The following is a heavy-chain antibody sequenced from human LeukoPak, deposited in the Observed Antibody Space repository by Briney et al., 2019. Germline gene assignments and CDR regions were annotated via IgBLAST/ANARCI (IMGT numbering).Heavy chain of an antibody. CDR2: ISYDGSNK. Sequence: GGSLRLSCAASGFTFSSYGMHWVRQAPGKGLEWVAVISYDGSNKYYADSVKGRFTISRDNSKNTLYLQMNSLRAEDTAVYYCAKDYLWFGELVPFDYWGQGTLVTVSS. CDR1: GFTFSSYG. CDR3: AKDYLWFGELVPFDY. J-gene: IGHJ4*02. V-gene: IGHV3-30*18. D-gene: IGHD3-10*01.